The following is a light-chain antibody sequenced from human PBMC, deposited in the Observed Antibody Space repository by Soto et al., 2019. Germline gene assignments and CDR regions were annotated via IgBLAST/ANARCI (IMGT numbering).Light chain of an antibody. CDR1: QSVSSSY. CDR2: GAS. V-gene: IGKV3-20*01. J-gene: IGKJ1*01. Sequence: EIVLTQSPGTLSLSPGERATLSRRASQSVSSSYLAWYQQKPGQAPRLLIYGASSRATGIPDRFSGSGSGTDFTLTISRLEPEDFAVYYCQQYGSSRWTFGQGTKLDIK. CDR3: QQYGSSRWT.